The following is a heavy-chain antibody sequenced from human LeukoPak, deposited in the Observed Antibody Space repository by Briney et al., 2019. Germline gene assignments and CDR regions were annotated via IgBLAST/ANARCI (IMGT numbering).Heavy chain of an antibody. CDR1: GFTFNNYG. D-gene: IGHD4-17*01. CDR3: ARVTTVTLDFDY. V-gene: IGHV3-66*01. Sequence: GGSLRLSCATSGFTFNNYGMHWVRQAPGKGLEWVSVIYSGGSTYYADSVKGRFTISRDNSKNTLYLQMNSLRAEDTAVYYCARVTTVTLDFDYWGQGTLVTVSS. J-gene: IGHJ4*02. CDR2: IYSGGST.